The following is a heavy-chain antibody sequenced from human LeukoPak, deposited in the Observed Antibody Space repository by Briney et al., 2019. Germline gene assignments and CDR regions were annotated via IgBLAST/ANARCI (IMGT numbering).Heavy chain of an antibody. CDR1: GGSISSSTYY. D-gene: IGHD2-2*02. J-gene: IGHJ6*03. V-gene: IGHV4-39*01. Sequence: SETLSLTCTVSGGSISSSTYYWGWIRQPPGKGLEWIGIVFYAGNTYYNPSLKSRVTISVDTSKNQFSLKLTSVTAADTAVYYCARHLVVVPAVINYMDVWGKGTTVTVS. CDR2: VFYAGNT. CDR3: ARHLVVVPAVINYMDV.